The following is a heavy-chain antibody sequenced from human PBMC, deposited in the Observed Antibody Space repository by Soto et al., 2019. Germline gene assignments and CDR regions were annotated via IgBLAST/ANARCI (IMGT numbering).Heavy chain of an antibody. V-gene: IGHV3-30*18. Sequence: RLSCVGSGFPFSNYGMHWVRQPPGKGLEWVALISDDGDKRYYADSVRGRLIISRDNSKDTLYLQMNSLGPDDTAVYFCAKARVRIVGANSFDYWGQGTPVTVSS. D-gene: IGHD1-26*01. J-gene: IGHJ4*02. CDR3: AKARVRIVGANSFDY. CDR2: ISDDGDKR. CDR1: GFPFSNYG.